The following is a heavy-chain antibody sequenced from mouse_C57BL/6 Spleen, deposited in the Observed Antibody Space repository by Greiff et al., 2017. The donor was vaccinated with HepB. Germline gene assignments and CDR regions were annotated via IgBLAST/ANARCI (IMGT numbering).Heavy chain of an antibody. J-gene: IGHJ1*03. CDR3: ARTMITTVPRYFDV. D-gene: IGHD1-1*01. CDR1: GYTFTSYW. Sequence: QVQLQQSGAELAKPGASVKLSCKASGYTFTSYWMDWVKQRPGQGLEWIGNIYPSDSETHYNQKFKDKATLTVDKSSSTAYMQLSSLTSEDSAVYYCARTMITTVPRYFDVWGTGTTVTVSS. V-gene: IGHV1-61*01. CDR2: IYPSDSET.